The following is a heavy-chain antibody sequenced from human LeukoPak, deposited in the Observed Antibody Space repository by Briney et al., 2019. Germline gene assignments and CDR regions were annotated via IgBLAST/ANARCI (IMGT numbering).Heavy chain of an antibody. CDR3: ARDQGLTAPPPYGLDV. Sequence: SVTVSCKTSGGTFSSSAITWVRQAPGQGLEWMGSIIPVLNITTYAQKFQGSVTITADTSTSTVYMELSSLRSEETAVYYCARDQGLTAPPPYGLDVWGQGTTVIVSS. J-gene: IGHJ6*02. D-gene: IGHD5-18*01. CDR1: GGTFSSSA. CDR2: IIPVLNIT. V-gene: IGHV1-69*04.